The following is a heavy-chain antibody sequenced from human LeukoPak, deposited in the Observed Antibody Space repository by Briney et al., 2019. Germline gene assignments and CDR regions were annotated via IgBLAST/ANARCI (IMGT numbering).Heavy chain of an antibody. D-gene: IGHD2-15*01. CDR3: ARELLRGDENYYYGMDV. Sequence: GRSLRLSCAASGFTFSSYVMHWVRQAPGKGLEWVADISFDGSNKYYTDSVKGRFTISRDNSKNTLYLQMNSLRAEDTAVYYCARELLRGDENYYYGMDVWGQGTTVTVSS. V-gene: IGHV3-30-3*01. CDR1: GFTFSSYV. J-gene: IGHJ6*02. CDR2: ISFDGSNK.